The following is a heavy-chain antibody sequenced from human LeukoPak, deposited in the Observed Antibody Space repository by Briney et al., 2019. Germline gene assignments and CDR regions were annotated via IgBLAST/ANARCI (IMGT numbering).Heavy chain of an antibody. Sequence: SETLSLTCTVSGGPISSYYWSWIRQPPGKGLEWIGYIYYSGSTNYNPSLKSRVTISVDTSKNQFSLKLSSVTAADTAVYYCARDSVPGGNSLDYWGLGTLVTVSS. CDR2: IYYSGST. CDR1: GGPISSYY. D-gene: IGHD4-23*01. J-gene: IGHJ4*02. V-gene: IGHV4-59*01. CDR3: ARDSVPGGNSLDY.